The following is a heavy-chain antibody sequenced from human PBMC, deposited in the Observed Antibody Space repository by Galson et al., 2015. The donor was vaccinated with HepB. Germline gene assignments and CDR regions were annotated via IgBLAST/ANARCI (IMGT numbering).Heavy chain of an antibody. CDR2: ISGSGGST. D-gene: IGHD3-3*01. J-gene: IGHJ3*02. CDR3: AKLESGRNAFDI. V-gene: IGHV3-23*01. CDR1: GFTFSSYA. Sequence: SLRLSCAASGFTFSSYAMSWVRQAPGKGLEWVSAISGSGGSTYYADSVKGRFTISRDNPKNTLYLQMNSLRAEDTAVYYCAKLESGRNAFDIWGQGTMVTVSS.